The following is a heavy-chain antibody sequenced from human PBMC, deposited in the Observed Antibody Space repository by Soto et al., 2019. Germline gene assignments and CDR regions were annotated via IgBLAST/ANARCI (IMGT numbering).Heavy chain of an antibody. V-gene: IGHV3-7*03. CDR1: GFTFSSSF. D-gene: IGHD6-19*01. CDR3: ARYFRGSGRYFFDY. Sequence: GGSLRLSCVASGFTFSSSFMGWVRQAPGKGLEWVANINQDGGGTYYVDSVQGRFTISRDNAKDSLYLQMNSLRGEDTAVYYCARYFRGSGRYFFDYWGQGALVTVSS. CDR2: INQDGGGT. J-gene: IGHJ4*02.